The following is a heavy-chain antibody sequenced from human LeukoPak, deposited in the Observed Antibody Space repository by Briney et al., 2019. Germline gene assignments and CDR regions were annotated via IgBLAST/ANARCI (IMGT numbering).Heavy chain of an antibody. J-gene: IGHJ4*02. Sequence: GGSLRLSCAASGFTFSSYEMNWVRQAPGKGLEWVSNISSSGSTIYYADSVKGRFTISRDNAKNSLYLQMNSLRAEDTAVYYCARDLPYDFWSGYYTDFDYWGQGTLVTVSS. D-gene: IGHD3-3*01. CDR3: ARDLPYDFWSGYYTDFDY. CDR1: GFTFSSYE. V-gene: IGHV3-48*03. CDR2: ISSSGSTI.